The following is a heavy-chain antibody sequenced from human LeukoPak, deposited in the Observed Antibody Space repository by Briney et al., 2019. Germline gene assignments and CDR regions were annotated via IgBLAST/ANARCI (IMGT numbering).Heavy chain of an antibody. J-gene: IGHJ6*03. V-gene: IGHV1-69*05. D-gene: IGHD6-19*01. Sequence: GSSVKVSCKASGGTFSSYAISWVRQAPGQGLEWMGGIIPIFGTANYAQKFQGSVTITTDESTSTAYMELSSLRSEDTAVYYCARDMRVAVAGTGNYYYYMDVWGKGTTVTVSS. CDR1: GGTFSSYA. CDR3: ARDMRVAVAGTGNYYYYMDV. CDR2: IIPIFGTA.